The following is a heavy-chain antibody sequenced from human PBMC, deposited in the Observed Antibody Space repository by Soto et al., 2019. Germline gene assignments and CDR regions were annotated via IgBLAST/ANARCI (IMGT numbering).Heavy chain of an antibody. V-gene: IGHV3-23*01. CDR1: GFTFSSYA. CDR3: AKGYSSSPGYFDY. D-gene: IGHD6-6*01. J-gene: IGHJ4*01. CDR2: ISGSGSST. Sequence: EVQLLESGGGLVQPGGSLRLSCAASGFTFSSYAMSWVRQAPGKGLEWVSAISGSGSSTFYADSVKGRFTISRDNSKNALYLQMLSLIAEDTALYYGAKGYSSSPGYFDYWGQGSLVTVSS.